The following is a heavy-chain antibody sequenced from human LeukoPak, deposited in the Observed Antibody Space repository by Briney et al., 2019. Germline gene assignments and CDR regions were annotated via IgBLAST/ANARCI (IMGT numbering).Heavy chain of an antibody. CDR3: VSGSGWYMDY. CDR1: GVTFRSYA. Sequence: GGSLRLSCAASGVTFRSYAMSWVRQAPGKGLEWVSAISASGGSTYYADSVKGRFTISRDNSKNTLYLQMNSLRAEDTAVYYCVSGSGWYMDYWGQGTLVTVSS. J-gene: IGHJ4*02. V-gene: IGHV3-23*01. CDR2: ISASGGST. D-gene: IGHD6-19*01.